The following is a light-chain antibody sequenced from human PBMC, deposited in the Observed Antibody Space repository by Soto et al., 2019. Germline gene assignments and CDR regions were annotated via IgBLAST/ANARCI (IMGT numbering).Light chain of an antibody. CDR2: GVS. Sequence: QSVLTQPASVSGSPGQSITISCTGTRNDVGNYDYVSWYQQHPGKAPKVVIYGVSYRPSGVSNRFSGSKSGNTASLTISGLRAEDEADYYCSSYTSSSTLVFGGGTKLTVL. V-gene: IGLV2-14*01. CDR1: RNDVGNYDY. J-gene: IGLJ2*01. CDR3: SSYTSSSTLV.